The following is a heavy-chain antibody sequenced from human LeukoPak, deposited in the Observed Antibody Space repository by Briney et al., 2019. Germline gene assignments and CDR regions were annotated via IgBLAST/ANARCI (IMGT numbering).Heavy chain of an antibody. CDR1: GGSISSSSYY. CDR3: ARRYDILTGDYYYYGMDV. CDR2: IYYSGST. V-gene: IGHV4-39*07. J-gene: IGHJ6*02. Sequence: SETLSLTCTVSGGSISSSSYYWGWIRQPPGKGLEWIGSIYYSGSTYYNPSLKSRVTISVDTSKNQFSLKLSSVTAADTAVYYCARRYDILTGDYYYYGMDVWGQGTTVTVSS. D-gene: IGHD3-9*01.